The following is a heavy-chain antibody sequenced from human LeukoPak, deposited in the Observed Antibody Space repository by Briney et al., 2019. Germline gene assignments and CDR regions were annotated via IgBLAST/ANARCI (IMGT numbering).Heavy chain of an antibody. CDR3: ARDIVGAAYYWFDP. D-gene: IGHD1-26*01. CDR2: IYDSGST. J-gene: IGHJ5*02. V-gene: IGHV4-39*07. CDR1: GGSIRSSYYY. Sequence: SETLSLTCTVSGGSIRSSYYYWGWIRQPPGKGLEWIGSIYDSGSTYYNPSLKSRVTISVDTSKNQFSLKLSSVTAADTAVYYCARDIVGAAYYWFDPWGQGTLVTVSS.